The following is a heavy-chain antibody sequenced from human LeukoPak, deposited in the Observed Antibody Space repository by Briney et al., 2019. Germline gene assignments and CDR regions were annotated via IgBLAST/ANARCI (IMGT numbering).Heavy chain of an antibody. CDR1: GFTFSSYS. V-gene: IGHV3-21*01. J-gene: IGHJ6*02. D-gene: IGHD6-19*01. CDR3: ARVTREWLGPRVYYGMDV. Sequence: GGSLRLSCAASGFTFSSYSMNWVRQAPGKGLEWVSSISSSSSYIYYADSVKGRFTISRDNAKNSLYLQMNSLRAEDTAVYYCARVTREWLGPRVYYGMDVWAKGPRSPSP. CDR2: ISSSSSYI.